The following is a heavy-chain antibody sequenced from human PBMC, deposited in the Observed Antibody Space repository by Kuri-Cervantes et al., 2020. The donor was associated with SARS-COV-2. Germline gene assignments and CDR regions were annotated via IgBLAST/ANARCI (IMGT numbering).Heavy chain of an antibody. V-gene: IGHV3-30*18. D-gene: IGHD5-12*01. CDR3: AKDRVRRGYSGCVILDY. CDR2: ISFGGTNK. Sequence: GESLKISCAASGFTFSSYGMHWVRQAPGKGLEWVAVISFGGTNKYYADSVKGRFTISRDNSKNTLYLQMNSLRAEDTAVYYCAKDRVRRGYSGCVILDYWGQGTLVTVSS. J-gene: IGHJ4*02. CDR1: GFTFSSYG.